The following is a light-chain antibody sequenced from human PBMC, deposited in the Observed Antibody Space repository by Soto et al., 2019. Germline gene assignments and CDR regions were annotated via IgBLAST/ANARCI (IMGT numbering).Light chain of an antibody. CDR3: QVWDSSRGV. CDR2: HDS. V-gene: IGLV3-21*04. Sequence: SSELTQPPSVSVAPGKTARITCGGNNIGSKSVHWYQQKPGQAPVLVIYHDSDRPSGIPERFSGSNSGNTATLTISRVEAGDEADYYCQVWDSSRGVFGGGTKLTVL. CDR1: NIGSKS. J-gene: IGLJ3*02.